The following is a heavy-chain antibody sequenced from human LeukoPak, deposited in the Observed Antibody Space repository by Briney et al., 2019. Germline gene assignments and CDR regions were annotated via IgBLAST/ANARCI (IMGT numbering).Heavy chain of an antibody. Sequence: GGSLRLSCAASGFTFSSYGVHWVRQAPGKGLEWVAVISYHGSNKYYADSVKGRFTISRDNSKDTLYLQMNSLRAEDTAVYYCTKDTCGGDCYSGGNDYWGQGTLVTVSS. J-gene: IGHJ4*02. CDR1: GFTFSSYG. V-gene: IGHV3-30*18. CDR3: TKDTCGGDCYSGGNDY. D-gene: IGHD2-21*02. CDR2: ISYHGSNK.